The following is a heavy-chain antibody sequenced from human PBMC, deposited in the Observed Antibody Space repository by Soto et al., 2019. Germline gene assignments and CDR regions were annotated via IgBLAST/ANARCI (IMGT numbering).Heavy chain of an antibody. J-gene: IGHJ5*02. CDR3: TRRSGSYWFDP. D-gene: IGHD1-26*01. CDR1: GGSITSKTW. CDR2: SYHTGNT. V-gene: IGHV4-4*02. Sequence: SETLSLTCAVSGGSITSKTWWSWVRQPPGKGLEWIGESYHTGNTNYNPSLKSRVTISVDTSKSQFSLLLTSVTAADTAVYYCTRRSGSYWFDPWGQGTLVTVSS.